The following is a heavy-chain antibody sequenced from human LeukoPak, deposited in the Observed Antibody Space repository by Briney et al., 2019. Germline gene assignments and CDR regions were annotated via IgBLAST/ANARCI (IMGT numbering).Heavy chain of an antibody. D-gene: IGHD3-10*01. V-gene: IGHV3-23*01. CDR3: VRERYHGSGAPKYDF. CDR1: GFSFSSYA. J-gene: IGHJ4*02. CDR2: ISDTGTST. Sequence: GGSLRLSCAASGFSFSSYAMTWVRQAPGKGLEWVSDISDTGTSTHYADSVKGRFTISRDNSKKTLYLQMNSLRVEDTAVYYCVRERYHGSGAPKYDFWGQGTLVTVFS.